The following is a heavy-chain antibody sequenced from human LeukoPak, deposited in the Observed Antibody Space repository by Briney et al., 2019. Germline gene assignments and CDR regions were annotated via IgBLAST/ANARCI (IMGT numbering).Heavy chain of an antibody. V-gene: IGHV4-4*07. Sequence: SETLSLTCTVSGGSISSYYWSWIRQPAGKGLEWIGRIYTSGSTNYNPSLKSRVTMSVDTSKNQFSLKLNSVTAADTAVYYCARHRTRAGVVQTGYYFDYWGQGTLVTVSS. J-gene: IGHJ4*02. D-gene: IGHD1-7*01. CDR1: GGSISSYY. CDR3: ARHRTRAGVVQTGYYFDY. CDR2: IYTSGST.